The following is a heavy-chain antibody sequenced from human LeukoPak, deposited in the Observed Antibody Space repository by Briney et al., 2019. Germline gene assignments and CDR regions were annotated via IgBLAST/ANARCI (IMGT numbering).Heavy chain of an antibody. V-gene: IGHV3-23*01. CDR3: ARAHYNWNEPPFDS. CDR2: ISYGDGGT. D-gene: IGHD1-20*01. CDR1: GFTFSNYA. Sequence: NPGGSLRLSCETSGFTFSNYAMSWVRQAPGRGLEWVSGISYGDGGTYYADSVKGRFTISRDNSKNTLSLQMNSLRAEDTAVYYCARAHYNWNEPPFDSWGQGTLVTVSS. J-gene: IGHJ4*02.